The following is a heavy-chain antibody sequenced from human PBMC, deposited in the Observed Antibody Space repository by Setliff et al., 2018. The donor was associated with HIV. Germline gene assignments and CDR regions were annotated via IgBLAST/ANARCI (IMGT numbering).Heavy chain of an antibody. CDR2: ISYDGINK. D-gene: IGHD3-3*01. CDR1: GFTFSSYA. V-gene: IGHV3-30*04. J-gene: IGHJ4*02. CDR3: ARERLRFLEWLPLDY. Sequence: PGGSLRLSCAASGFTFSSYAMHWVPQAPGKGLEWVAVISYDGINKYYADSVKGRFTISRDNSKNTLYLQMNSLRAEDTAVYYCARERLRFLEWLPLDYWGQGTLVTVSS.